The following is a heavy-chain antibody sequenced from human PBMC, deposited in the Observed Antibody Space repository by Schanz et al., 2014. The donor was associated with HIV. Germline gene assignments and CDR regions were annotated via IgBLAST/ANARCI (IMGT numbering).Heavy chain of an antibody. CDR3: ARQEYSSSFNWFDP. D-gene: IGHD6-6*01. CDR2: ISYDGSIK. V-gene: IGHV3-30-3*01. J-gene: IGHJ5*02. Sequence: QVQLVESGGGVVQPGRSLRLSCTASGFTFSSYAIHWVRQAPGKGLEWVAIISYDGSIKKYADSVKGRFTISRDNSKNTLYLQMNSLRVEDTAVYYCARQEYSSSFNWFDPWGQGTLVTVSS. CDR1: GFTFSSYA.